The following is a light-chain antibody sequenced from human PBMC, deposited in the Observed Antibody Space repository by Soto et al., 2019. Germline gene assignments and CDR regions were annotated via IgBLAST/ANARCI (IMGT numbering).Light chain of an antibody. CDR3: ASFTTSNHVV. CDR2: EVT. J-gene: IGLJ2*01. Sequence: QSVLTQPASVSGSPGQSITISCTGTGSDVGAYNYVSWYQQHPGRAPKLMIFEVTNRPSGISNRLSGSKSGNTASLTISGLQPEDEAHYHCASFTTSNHVVFGGGTKVTVL. CDR1: GSDVGAYNY. V-gene: IGLV2-14*01.